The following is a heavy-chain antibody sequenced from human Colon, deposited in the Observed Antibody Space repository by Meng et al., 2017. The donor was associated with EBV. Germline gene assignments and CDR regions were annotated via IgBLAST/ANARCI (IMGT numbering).Heavy chain of an antibody. Sequence: QVHLQESGPGLVKPSEPLSLTCTVSGDSVATGRYYWSWIRQPPGKGLEWIAYIYYIGGTNYNPSLKSRLTISLDTSKNQFSLSLRSVTAADTAVYYCARVSGRSFDPWGQGTLVTVSS. D-gene: IGHD3-10*01. CDR1: GDSVATGRYY. CDR3: ARVSGRSFDP. CDR2: IYYIGGT. J-gene: IGHJ5*02. V-gene: IGHV4-61*01.